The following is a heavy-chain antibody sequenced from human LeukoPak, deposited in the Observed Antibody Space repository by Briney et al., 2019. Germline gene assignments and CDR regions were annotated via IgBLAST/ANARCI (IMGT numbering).Heavy chain of an antibody. CDR2: IYYSGST. J-gene: IGHJ4*02. Sequence: PSETLSLTCTVSGGSISSYYWSWIRQPPGKGLEWIGYIYYSGSTNYNPSLKSRVTISVDTSKNQFSLKLSSVTAADTAVYYCARAGLPLGYFDYWGQGTLVTVSS. CDR3: ARAGLPLGYFDY. V-gene: IGHV4-59*01. CDR1: GGSISSYY.